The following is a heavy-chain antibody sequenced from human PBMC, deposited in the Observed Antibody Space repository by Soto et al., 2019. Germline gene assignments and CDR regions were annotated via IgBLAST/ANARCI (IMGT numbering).Heavy chain of an antibody. V-gene: IGHV3-23*01. D-gene: IGHD1-7*01. CDR1: GFTFSSYA. J-gene: IGHJ6*02. Sequence: GGSLRLSCAASGFTFSSYAMSWVRQAPGKGLEWVSAISGSGGSTYYADSVKGRFTISRDNSKNTLYLQMNSLRAEDTAVYYCAKESGTKKLGLVAYYYYGMDVWGQGTTVTVSS. CDR2: ISGSGGST. CDR3: AKESGTKKLGLVAYYYYGMDV.